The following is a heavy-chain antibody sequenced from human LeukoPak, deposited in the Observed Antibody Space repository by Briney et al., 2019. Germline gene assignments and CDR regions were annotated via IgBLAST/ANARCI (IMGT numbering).Heavy chain of an antibody. CDR2: ISSYGSTI. CDR3: ARGSSSWSFVFDY. Sequence: AGGSLRLPCAASGFTFSSYSMNWVRQAPGKGLEWVSYISSYGSTIYYADSVKGRFTISRDNAKNSLYLQMKSLRAEDTAVYYCARGSSSWSFVFDYWGLGTLVTVSS. D-gene: IGHD6-13*01. J-gene: IGHJ4*01. V-gene: IGHV3-48*04. CDR1: GFTFSSYS.